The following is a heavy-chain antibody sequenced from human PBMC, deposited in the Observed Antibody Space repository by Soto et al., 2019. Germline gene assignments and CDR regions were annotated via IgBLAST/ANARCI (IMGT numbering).Heavy chain of an antibody. D-gene: IGHD2-2*01. J-gene: IGHJ6*02. CDR3: ARAGSSTTSILSYYYYYGMDV. V-gene: IGHV6-1*01. Sequence: SQTLSLTCAISGDSVSSNSAAWNWIRPSPSRGLEWLGRTYYRSKWYNDYAVSVKSRITINPDTSKNQFSLQLNSVTPEDTAVYYCARAGSSTTSILSYYYYYGMDVWGQGTTVTVSS. CDR1: GDSVSSNSAA. CDR2: TYYRSKWYN.